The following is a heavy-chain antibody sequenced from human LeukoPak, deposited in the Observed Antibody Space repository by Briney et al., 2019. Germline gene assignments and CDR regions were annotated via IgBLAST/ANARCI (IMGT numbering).Heavy chain of an antibody. D-gene: IGHD5-18*01. J-gene: IGHJ4*02. CDR3: ARERTDTSMDY. CDR1: GGSISSGSYY. V-gene: IGHV4-61*02. CDR2: IYTSGGT. Sequence: PSQTLSLTCTVSGGSISSGSYYWTWIRQPAGKGLEWIGRIYTSGGTNHNPSLKSRVTISLDTSKNQFSLKLISVTAADTAVYFCARERTDTSMDYWGQGTLVTVSS.